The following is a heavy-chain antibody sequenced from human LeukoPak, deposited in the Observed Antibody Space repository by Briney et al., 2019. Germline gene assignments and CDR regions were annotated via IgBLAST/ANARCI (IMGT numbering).Heavy chain of an antibody. J-gene: IGHJ6*02. CDR3: ARNNGMDV. V-gene: IGHV3-7*03. Sequence: GGSLRLSCAASGFAFSDYYMSWIRQVPGRGPEWVANVNRDGSETYYLDSVKGRFTISKDNAKNSLYLQMNSLRAEDTALYHCARNNGMDVWGQGTTVIVSS. CDR1: GFAFSDYY. CDR2: VNRDGSET.